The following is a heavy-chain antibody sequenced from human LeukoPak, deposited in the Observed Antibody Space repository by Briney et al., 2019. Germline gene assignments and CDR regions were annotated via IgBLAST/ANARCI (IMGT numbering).Heavy chain of an antibody. CDR1: GGSISSYY. V-gene: IGHV4-59*01. CDR2: IYYSGST. CDR3: ARAPRGVVVTFDY. D-gene: IGHD3-22*01. Sequence: SETLSLTCTVSGGSISSYYWSWIRQPPGKGLEWIGYIYYSGSTNYNPSLKSRVTISVDTSKNQFSLKLSSVPAADTAVYYCARAPRGVVVTFDYWGQGTLVTISS. J-gene: IGHJ4*02.